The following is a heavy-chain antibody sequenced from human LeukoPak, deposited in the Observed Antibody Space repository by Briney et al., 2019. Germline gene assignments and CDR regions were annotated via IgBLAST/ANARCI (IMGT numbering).Heavy chain of an antibody. Sequence: GGSLRLSCAASGFTVSSNYMSWVRQAPGKGLEWVSVIYSGGSTYYTDSVKGRFTISRDNSKNTLYLQMNSLRAEDTAVYYCARDLKAGIAARNLNYWGQGTLVTVSS. CDR1: GFTVSSNY. CDR2: IYSGGST. CDR3: ARDLKAGIAARNLNY. V-gene: IGHV3-66*01. D-gene: IGHD6-13*01. J-gene: IGHJ4*02.